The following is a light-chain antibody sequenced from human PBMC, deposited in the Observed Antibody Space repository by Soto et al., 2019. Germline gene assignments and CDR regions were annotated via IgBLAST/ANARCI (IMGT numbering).Light chain of an antibody. CDR1: SSDVGGYNY. Sequence: QSVLTQPASVSGSPGQSITISCTGTSSDVGGYNYVSWDQQHPGKASKLMIYDVSNRPSGVSNRFSGSKSGNTASLTISGLQAEDEADYYCSSYTSSSTLEGVFGTGTKVTVL. CDR3: SSYTSSSTLEGV. CDR2: DVS. J-gene: IGLJ1*01. V-gene: IGLV2-14*01.